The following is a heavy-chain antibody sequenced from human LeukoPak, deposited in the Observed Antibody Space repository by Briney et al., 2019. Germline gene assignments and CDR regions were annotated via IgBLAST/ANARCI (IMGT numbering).Heavy chain of an antibody. CDR3: AKGTGSSGWYYFDY. CDR2: ISGSGGST. CDR1: GFTFSSYA. D-gene: IGHD6-19*01. J-gene: IGHJ4*02. Sequence: GGSLRLSCAASGFTFSSYAMSWVRQAPGKGLEWVSGISGSGGSTYYADSVKGRFTISRDNSKNTLYLQMNSLRAEDTAVYYCAKGTGSSGWYYFDYWGQGTLVTVSS. V-gene: IGHV3-23*01.